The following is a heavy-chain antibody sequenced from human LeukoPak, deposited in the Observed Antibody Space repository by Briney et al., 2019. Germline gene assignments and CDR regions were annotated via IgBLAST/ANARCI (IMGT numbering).Heavy chain of an antibody. J-gene: IGHJ4*02. CDR1: GGSIISYY. Sequence: SETLSLTCTVSGGSIISYYWSWIRQPPGKGLEWIGYIYYSGSTNYNPSLKSRVTISVDTSKNQFSLKLSSVTAADTAVYYCARGGDIVATTPLDYWGQGTLVTVSS. CDR3: ARGGDIVATTPLDY. D-gene: IGHD5-12*01. V-gene: IGHV4-59*01. CDR2: IYYSGST.